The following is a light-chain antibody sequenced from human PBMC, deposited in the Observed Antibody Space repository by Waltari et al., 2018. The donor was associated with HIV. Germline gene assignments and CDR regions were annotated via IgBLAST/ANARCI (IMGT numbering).Light chain of an antibody. Sequence: QSVLTQPLSASGTPGQRVTISCSGRRSNIGSNPVSWYQHLPGTAPKLLMYNNNQRPSGVLDRFAGSKSGTSASLAISGLQSEDEADYYCATWDDSLNALFGGGTKLTV. CDR2: NNN. CDR1: RSNIGSNP. CDR3: ATWDDSLNAL. V-gene: IGLV1-44*01. J-gene: IGLJ2*01.